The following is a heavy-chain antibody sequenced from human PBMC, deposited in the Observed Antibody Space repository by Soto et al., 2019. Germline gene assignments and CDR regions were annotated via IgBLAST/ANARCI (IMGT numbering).Heavy chain of an antibody. J-gene: IGHJ5*02. CDR1: GFTFDDYA. CDR3: AKGGDIVLVPVASSNWFDP. D-gene: IGHD2-2*01. Sequence: EVQLVESGGGLVQPGRSLRLSCAASGFTFDDYAMHWVRQAPGKGLEWVSGISWNSDSIGYADSVKGRFTISRDNAKNSLYLQMNSLRAEDTALYYCAKGGDIVLVPVASSNWFDPWGQGTLVTVSS. V-gene: IGHV3-9*01. CDR2: ISWNSDSI.